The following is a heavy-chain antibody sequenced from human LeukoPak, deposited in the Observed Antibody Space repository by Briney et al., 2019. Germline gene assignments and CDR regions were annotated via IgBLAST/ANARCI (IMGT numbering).Heavy chain of an antibody. D-gene: IGHD2-2*03. CDR2: ISSTSYHI. CDR3: ARRWMLGT. J-gene: IGHJ5*02. Sequence: GGSLRLSCAASGFTFSTYSMNWVRQAPGKGLEWVSSISSTSYHIFYADSVKGRFTISRDNSKNTLYLQMNSLRAEDTAVYYCARRWMLGTWGQGTLVTVSS. CDR1: GFTFSTYS. V-gene: IGHV3-21*01.